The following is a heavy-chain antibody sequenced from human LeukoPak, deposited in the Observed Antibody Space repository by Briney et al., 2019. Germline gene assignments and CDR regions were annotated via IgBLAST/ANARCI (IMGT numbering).Heavy chain of an antibody. CDR1: GGSISSYY. Sequence: SETLSLTCAVSGGSISSYYWSWIRQSPGKGLEWVGHIYNFGSTNYNPSLKSRVTISVDTSKNQFSLKLSSVTAADTAVYYCARAIVVVVTAPPYWYFDLWGRGTLVTVSS. V-gene: IGHV4-4*08. CDR3: ARAIVVVVTAPPYWYFDL. CDR2: IYNFGST. J-gene: IGHJ2*01. D-gene: IGHD2-21*02.